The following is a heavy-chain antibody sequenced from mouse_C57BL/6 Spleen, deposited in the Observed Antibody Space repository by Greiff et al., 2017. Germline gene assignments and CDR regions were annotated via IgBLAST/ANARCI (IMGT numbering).Heavy chain of an antibody. CDR3: ARNGGFITTVVDYYAMDY. D-gene: IGHD1-1*01. CDR2: IWSGGST. CDR1: GFSLTSYG. V-gene: IGHV2-2*01. Sequence: QVQLQQSGPGLVQPSQSLSITCTVSGFSLTSYGVHWVRQSPGKGLEWLGVIWSGGSTDYNAAFISRLSISKDNSKSHVFFKMNSMQADDTAIYYCARNGGFITTVVDYYAMDYWGQGTSVTVSS. J-gene: IGHJ4*01.